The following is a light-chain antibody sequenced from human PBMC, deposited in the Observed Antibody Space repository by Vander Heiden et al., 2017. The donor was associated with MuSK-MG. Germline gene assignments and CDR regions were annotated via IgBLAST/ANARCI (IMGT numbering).Light chain of an antibody. V-gene: IGLV8-61*01. CDR1: SGSVSTSYY. CDR3: VLYMGSGMVV. Sequence: QTVVTQEPSFSVSPGGTVTLTCGLSSGSVSTSYYPSWYPQTPGQPPRTLIYSTHSRSSGVPDRFSGSILGNNAAPTITWAQADDEADDYCVLYMGSGMVVFGGGTKITVL. J-gene: IGLJ3*02. CDR2: STH.